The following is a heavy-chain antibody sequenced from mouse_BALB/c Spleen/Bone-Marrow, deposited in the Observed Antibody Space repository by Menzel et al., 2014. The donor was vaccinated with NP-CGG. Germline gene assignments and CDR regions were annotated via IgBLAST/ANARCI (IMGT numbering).Heavy chain of an antibody. D-gene: IGHD2-3*01. CDR2: INPESNTI. CDR1: GFDFSRYW. Sequence: DVKLVESGGGLVQPGGSLELSCAASGFDFSRYWMSWVRQAPGKGLQWIGEINPESNTINYTPSLRDKFIISRDNAKNTLYLQMSKVRSEDTALYCCARLGYYGWFAYWGQGLWSLSLQ. V-gene: IGHV4-1*02. CDR3: ARLGYYGWFAY. J-gene: IGHJ3*01.